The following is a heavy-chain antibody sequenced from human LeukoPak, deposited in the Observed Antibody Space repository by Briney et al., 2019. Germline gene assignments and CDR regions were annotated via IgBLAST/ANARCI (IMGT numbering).Heavy chain of an antibody. CDR1: GYTFTGYY. Sequence: ASVKVSCKASGYTFTGYYMHWVRQAPGQGLEWMGRINPNSGGTNYAQKFQGRVTMTRDTSISTAYMELSRLRSDDTAVYYCAREVRFLEWSEARMDVWGQGTTVTVSS. J-gene: IGHJ6*02. D-gene: IGHD3-3*01. CDR3: AREVRFLEWSEARMDV. CDR2: INPNSGGT. V-gene: IGHV1-2*06.